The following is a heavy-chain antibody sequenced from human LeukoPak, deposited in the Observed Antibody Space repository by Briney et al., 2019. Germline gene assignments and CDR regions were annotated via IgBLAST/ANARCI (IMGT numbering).Heavy chain of an antibody. J-gene: IGHJ5*02. D-gene: IGHD1/OR15-1a*01. Sequence: GASVKVSCKASGYTFTSYDINWVRQATGQGLEWMGWMNPNSGNTGYAQKFQGRVTITRNTSISTAYMELSSLRSEDTAAYYCARMEQGVYSFPFDPWGQGTLVTVSS. CDR2: MNPNSGNT. V-gene: IGHV1-8*03. CDR1: GYTFTSYD. CDR3: ARMEQGVYSFPFDP.